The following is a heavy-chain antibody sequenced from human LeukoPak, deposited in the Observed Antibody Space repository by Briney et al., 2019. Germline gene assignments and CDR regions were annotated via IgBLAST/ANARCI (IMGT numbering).Heavy chain of an antibody. V-gene: IGHV1-2*02. J-gene: IGHJ4*02. CDR1: GYTFTGYY. CDR3: ARDLPWLVRYFDY. Sequence: ASVKVSCKASGYTFTGYYMHWVRQAPGQGLEGMGWINPNSGGTNYAQKFQGRVTMTRDTSISTAYMELRRLRSDDTAVYYCARDLPWLVRYFDYWGQGTLVTVSS. D-gene: IGHD6-19*01. CDR2: INPNSGGT.